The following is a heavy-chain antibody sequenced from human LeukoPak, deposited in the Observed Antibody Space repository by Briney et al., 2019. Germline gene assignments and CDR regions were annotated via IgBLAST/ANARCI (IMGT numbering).Heavy chain of an antibody. J-gene: IGHJ4*02. Sequence: GRSLRLSCAASGFTFSSSDMHWVRQAPGKGLEWVAVISYDATNNYYADSVKGRFTLSRDNSKNTLYLQTNTLRDEDTAVCYCAKASSNYFYYFEYWGQGTLVTVSS. V-gene: IGHV3-30*18. CDR3: AKASSNYFYYFEY. CDR1: GFTFSSSD. D-gene: IGHD2/OR15-2a*01. CDR2: ISYDATNN.